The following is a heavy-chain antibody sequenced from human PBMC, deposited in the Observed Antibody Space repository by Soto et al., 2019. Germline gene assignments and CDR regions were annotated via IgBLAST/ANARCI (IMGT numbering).Heavy chain of an antibody. D-gene: IGHD1-26*01. J-gene: IGHJ4*02. CDR1: GGTFSSYV. V-gene: IGHV1-69*13. Sequence: SVKVSCKASGGTFSSYVINWVRQAPGQGLEWMGGFIPSFGTPNYAQKFQGRVTLTADGSTSTAYMELSSLRSEDTAMYFCARSRYTGTYSGRFLDYWGQGSLVTVSS. CDR3: ARSRYTGTYSGRFLDY. CDR2: FIPSFGTP.